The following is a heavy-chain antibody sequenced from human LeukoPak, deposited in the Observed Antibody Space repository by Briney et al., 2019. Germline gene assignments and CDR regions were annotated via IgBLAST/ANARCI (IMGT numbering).Heavy chain of an antibody. V-gene: IGHV4-39*01. CDR1: GGSISSSSYY. J-gene: IGHJ3*02. D-gene: IGHD2-2*01. CDR2: IYYSGGT. Sequence: PSETLSLTCTVSGGSISSSSYYWGWIRQPPGKGLEWIVSIYYSGGTYYNPSLKSRVTISVDTSKNQFSLKLTSVTAADTAVYYCARRPPDGGSTSRYAGGGAFDIWGQGTMVTVSS. CDR3: ARRPPDGGSTSRYAGGGAFDI.